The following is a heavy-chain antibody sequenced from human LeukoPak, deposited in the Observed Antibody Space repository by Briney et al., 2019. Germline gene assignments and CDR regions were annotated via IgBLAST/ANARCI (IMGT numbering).Heavy chain of an antibody. CDR1: GFSFNNCA. CDR3: AKQPYNFYYLDV. Sequence: GGSLRLSCAASGFSFNNCAMTWVRQAPGKGLEWVSTIVGDGSKTYYADSVKGRFTISSDNSRTLMFLHMNSLRAEDTAVYYCAKQPYNFYYLDVWGEGATVTVSS. D-gene: IGHD2-21*01. J-gene: IGHJ6*03. V-gene: IGHV3-23*01. CDR2: IVGDGSKT.